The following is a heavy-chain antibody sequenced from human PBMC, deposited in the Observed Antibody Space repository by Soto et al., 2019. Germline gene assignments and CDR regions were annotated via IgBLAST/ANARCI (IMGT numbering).Heavy chain of an antibody. CDR2: VDPNGGGS. V-gene: IGHV1-2*04. CDR3: ATWVDYGDFEGFDF. CDR1: GYSFSNRY. Sequence: ASVKVSCKAYGYSFSNRYVVWVRQAPGQGLEWMGWVDPNGGGSNSAQKFQGSVTMTWDTSITTAYLDLTRLTTNDTATYFCATWVDYGDFEGFDFWGQGTLVTVSS. J-gene: IGHJ4*02. D-gene: IGHD4-17*01.